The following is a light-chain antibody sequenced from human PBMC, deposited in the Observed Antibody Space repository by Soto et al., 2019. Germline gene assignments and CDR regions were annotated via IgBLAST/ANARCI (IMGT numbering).Light chain of an antibody. CDR3: AAWDDSLSGYV. CDR1: SSNIGSNY. V-gene: IGLV1-47*01. Sequence: QSVLTQPPSASGTPGQRVTISCSGSSSNIGSNYVYWYQQLPGTAPKLLIFKNSERPSGVPDRFSCSKSGTSASLAISGLQSEDEADYYCAAWDDSLSGYVFGTATKVTVL. CDR2: KNS. J-gene: IGLJ1*01.